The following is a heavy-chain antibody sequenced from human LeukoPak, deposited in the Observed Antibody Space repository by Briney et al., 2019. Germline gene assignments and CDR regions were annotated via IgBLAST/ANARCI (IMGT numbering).Heavy chain of an antibody. V-gene: IGHV3-23*01. Sequence: GGSVRLSCAASGFTFSSYAMSWVRQAPGKGLEWVSAISGSGGSTYYADSVKGRFTISRDNSKNTLYLQMNSLRAEDTAVYYCAKSMVFTLPYPHFDYWGQGTLVTVSS. CDR1: GFTFSSYA. CDR3: AKSMVFTLPYPHFDY. D-gene: IGHD2-21*01. J-gene: IGHJ4*02. CDR2: ISGSGGST.